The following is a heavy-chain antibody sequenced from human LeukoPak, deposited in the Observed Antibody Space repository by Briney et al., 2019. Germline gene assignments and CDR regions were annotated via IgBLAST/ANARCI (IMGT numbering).Heavy chain of an antibody. V-gene: IGHV4-31*03. CDR1: GGSISSGNYY. Sequence: PAQTLSLTCTVSGGSISSGNYYWSRIRQNPGKGLEWIGYVYYSGSAYYTPSLKSRVTISVDTSQNQFSLKLISVTAADTAGYYCARRPGDRSGDHFDYWGQEALSTVSS. J-gene: IGHJ4*02. CDR3: ARRPGDRSGDHFDY. D-gene: IGHD3-22*01. CDR2: VYYSGSA.